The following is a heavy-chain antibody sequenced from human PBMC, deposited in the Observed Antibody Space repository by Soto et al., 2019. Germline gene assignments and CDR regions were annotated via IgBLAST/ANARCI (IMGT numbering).Heavy chain of an antibody. CDR3: ARDNVAAADRGEAFDI. Sequence: QVQLVQSGAEVKKPGASVKVSCKASGYTFTSYGISWVRQAPAQGREWMGWISAYNGNTNYAQKLQGRVTMTTDTCTSTGYMELRSLRSDDTAVYYCARDNVAAADRGEAFDIWGQGTMVTVSS. V-gene: IGHV1-18*01. CDR1: GYTFTSYG. D-gene: IGHD6-13*01. J-gene: IGHJ3*02. CDR2: ISAYNGNT.